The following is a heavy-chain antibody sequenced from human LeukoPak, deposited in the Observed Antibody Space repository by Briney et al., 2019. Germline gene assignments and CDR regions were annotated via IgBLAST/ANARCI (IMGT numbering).Heavy chain of an antibody. CDR2: IIPIFGTA. Sequence: ASVKVSGKASGYTVTGYYIHWVRQAPGQGLEWMGGIIPIFGTANYAQKFQGRVTITADESTSTAYMELSSLRSEDTAVYYCARERGDGYKNFDYWGQGTLVTVSS. CDR3: ARERGDGYKNFDY. CDR1: GYTVTGYY. D-gene: IGHD5-24*01. V-gene: IGHV1-69*13. J-gene: IGHJ4*02.